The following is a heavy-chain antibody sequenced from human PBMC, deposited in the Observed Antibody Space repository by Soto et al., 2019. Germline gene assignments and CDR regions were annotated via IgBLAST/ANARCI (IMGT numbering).Heavy chain of an antibody. V-gene: IGHV1-69*13. D-gene: IGHD3-22*01. Sequence: ASVKVSCKASGGTFSSYAISWVRQAPGQGLEWMGGIIPIFGTANYAQKFQGRVTITADESTSTAYMELSSLRSEDTAVYYCARDHYDSSSYYSYGMDVWGQGTTVTVSS. J-gene: IGHJ6*02. CDR3: ARDHYDSSSYYSYGMDV. CDR1: GGTFSSYA. CDR2: IIPIFGTA.